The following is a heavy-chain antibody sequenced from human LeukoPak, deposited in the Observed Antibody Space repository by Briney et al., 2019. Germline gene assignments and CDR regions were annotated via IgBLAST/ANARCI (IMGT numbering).Heavy chain of an antibody. CDR3: ARGGRRHYSDYVAF. CDR1: GFTVNSYA. J-gene: IGHJ4*02. V-gene: IGHV3-23*01. Sequence: PGGSLRLSCDASGFTVNSYAMNWVRQAPGKGLEWVSVISASGDNTYYADSVKGRFTISRDDSKNTVYLQMNSLRADDTAVYHCARGGRRHYSDYVAFWGQGTLVTVSS. D-gene: IGHD4-11*01. CDR2: ISASGDNT.